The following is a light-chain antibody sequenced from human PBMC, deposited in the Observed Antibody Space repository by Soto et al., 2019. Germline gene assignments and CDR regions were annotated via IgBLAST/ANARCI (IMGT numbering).Light chain of an antibody. V-gene: IGKV3-15*01. CDR1: QSVSSN. J-gene: IGKJ1*01. CDR2: GAS. CDR3: QQYKNWWT. Sequence: EIVMTQSPATLSVSPGERATLSCRASQSVSSNLAWYQQKPGQAPRLLIYGASTRATGIPARFSGSGSGTKFTLTISSLQSEDFSVYYCQQYKNWWTFGQGTKVDIK.